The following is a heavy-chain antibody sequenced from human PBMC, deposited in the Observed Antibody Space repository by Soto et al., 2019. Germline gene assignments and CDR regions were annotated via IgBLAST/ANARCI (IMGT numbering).Heavy chain of an antibody. CDR1: GFTFSSYW. D-gene: IGHD1-7*01. CDR2: IKQDGSEK. CDR3: ARVQRNWNYKGGDYYYMDV. J-gene: IGHJ6*03. Sequence: GGSLRLSCAASGFTFSSYWMSWVRQAPGKGLEWVANIKQDGSEKYYVDSVKGRFTISRDNAKNSLYLQMNSLRAEDTAVYYCARVQRNWNYKGGDYYYMDVWGKGTTVTVSS. V-gene: IGHV3-7*01.